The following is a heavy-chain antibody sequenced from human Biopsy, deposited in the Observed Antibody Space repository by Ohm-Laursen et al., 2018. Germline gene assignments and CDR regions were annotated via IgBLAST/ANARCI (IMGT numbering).Heavy chain of an antibody. CDR3: ARDRGYFSDRTVPGYFDL. CDR2: VYYTGST. V-gene: IGHV4-59*01. J-gene: IGHJ2*01. Sequence: TLSLTCAFSGDSISSYYWRWIRQPPGKGLQWIGYVYYTGSTDYNPSLQSRVTISVDTSKNHFSLRLRSVTTADTAIYYCARDRGYFSDRTVPGYFDLWGRGTLVTVSS. CDR1: GDSISSYY. D-gene: IGHD3-22*01.